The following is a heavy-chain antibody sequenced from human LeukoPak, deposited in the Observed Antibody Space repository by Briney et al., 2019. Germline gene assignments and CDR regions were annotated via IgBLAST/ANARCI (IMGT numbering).Heavy chain of an antibody. CDR3: ARDSYYDSSGYYSSEYFQH. CDR2: INPNSGGT. D-gene: IGHD3-22*01. J-gene: IGHJ1*01. V-gene: IGHV1-2*02. CDR1: GYTFTGYY. Sequence: GASVKVSCKASGYTFTGYYMHWVRQAPGQGLEWMGWINPNSGGTNYAQKFQGRVTMTRDTSISTAYMELSRLRSDDTAVYYCARDSYYDSSGYYSSEYFQHWGRGTLVTVSS.